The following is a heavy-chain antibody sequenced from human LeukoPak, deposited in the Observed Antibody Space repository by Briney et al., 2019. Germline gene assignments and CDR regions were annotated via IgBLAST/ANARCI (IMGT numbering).Heavy chain of an antibody. CDR3: TTDYYGSGVDY. CDR1: GFTFGDYA. D-gene: IGHD3-10*01. V-gene: IGHV3-15*01. Sequence: GGSLRLSCTASGFTFGDYAMSWVRQAPGKGLEWVGRIKSKTDGGTTDYAAPVKGRFTISRDDSKNTLYLQMNSLKTEDTAVYYCTTDYYGSGVDYWGQGTLVTVSS. J-gene: IGHJ4*02. CDR2: IKSKTDGGTT.